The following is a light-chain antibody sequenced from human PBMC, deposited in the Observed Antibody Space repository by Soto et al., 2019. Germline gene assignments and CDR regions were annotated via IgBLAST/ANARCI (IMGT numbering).Light chain of an antibody. CDR1: QSVASRN. CDR3: QHFGNPLWT. J-gene: IGKJ1*01. CDR2: GTS. Sequence: MVLPQFANTRSFSSLGIATLSCGASQSVASRNLAWYQQKSGQAPRLLIYGTSSRAVHTPDRFSGSGSGKDFTLTISVLEPEDFAVYYSQHFGNPLWTFGQGTKVDIK. V-gene: IGKV3-20*01.